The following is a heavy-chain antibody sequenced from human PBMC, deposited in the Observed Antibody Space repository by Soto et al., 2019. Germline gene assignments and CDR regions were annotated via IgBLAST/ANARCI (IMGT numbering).Heavy chain of an antibody. Sequence: EVQLLESGGGLVQPGGSLRLSCAASGFTFSSYAMSWVRQAPGKGLEWVSAISGSGGSTYYADSVKGRFTISRDNTKNTLYLQMNSLRAEDTAVYYCAKDPAGGYYYYMDVWGKGTTVTVSS. CDR2: ISGSGGST. J-gene: IGHJ6*03. D-gene: IGHD1-26*01. CDR1: GFTFSSYA. CDR3: AKDPAGGYYYYMDV. V-gene: IGHV3-23*01.